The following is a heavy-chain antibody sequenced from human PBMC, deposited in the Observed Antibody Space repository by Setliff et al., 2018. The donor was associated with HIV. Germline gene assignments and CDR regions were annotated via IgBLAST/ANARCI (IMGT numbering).Heavy chain of an antibody. V-gene: IGHV4-34*01. Sequence: PSETLSLTCAVYSESFSGYFWSWMRQFPWKGLEWITEINQGGTSNYNPSLKSRVTVSVDLSKNQFSLTLTSVTAADTAVYYCVRSDRWRNWFDPWGQGIVVTVSS. J-gene: IGHJ5*02. CDR3: VRSDRWRNWFDP. D-gene: IGHD2-15*01. CDR1: SESFSGYF. CDR2: INQGGTS.